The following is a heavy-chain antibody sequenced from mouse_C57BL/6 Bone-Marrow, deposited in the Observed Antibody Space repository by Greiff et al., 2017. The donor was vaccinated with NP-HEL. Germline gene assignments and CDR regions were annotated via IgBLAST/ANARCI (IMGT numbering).Heavy chain of an antibody. V-gene: IGHV1-18*01. CDR2: INPNNGGT. CDR1: GYTFTYYN. J-gene: IGHJ3*01. CDR3: ARGGYYGSSYEFAY. D-gene: IGHD1-1*01. Sequence: EVQLQQSGPELVKPGASVKIPCKASGYTFTYYNMDWVKQSHGKSLEWIGDINPNNGGTIYNQKFKGKATLTVDKSSSTAYMELRSLTSEDTAVYYCARGGYYGSSYEFAYWGQGTLVTVSA.